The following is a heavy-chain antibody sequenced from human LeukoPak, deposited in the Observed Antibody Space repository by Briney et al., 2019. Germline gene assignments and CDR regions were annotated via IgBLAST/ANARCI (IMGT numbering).Heavy chain of an antibody. D-gene: IGHD3-10*01. J-gene: IGHJ4*02. CDR3: ARDGKYMDRGVYPIDY. V-gene: IGHV1-69*04. Sequence: SVKVSCKASGGTFSSYAISWVRQAPGQGLEWMGRIIPILGIANYAQKFQGRVTITADKSTSTAYMELSSLRSEDTAVYYCARDGKYMDRGVYPIDYWGQGTLVTVSS. CDR1: GGTFSSYA. CDR2: IIPILGIA.